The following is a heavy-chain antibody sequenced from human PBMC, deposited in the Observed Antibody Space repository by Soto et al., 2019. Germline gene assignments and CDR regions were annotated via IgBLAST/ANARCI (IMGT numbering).Heavy chain of an antibody. V-gene: IGHV4-34*01. CDR1: GGSFSGYY. J-gene: IGHJ6*02. Sequence: SETLSLTCAVYGGSFSGYYWSWIRQPPGKGLEWIGEINHSGSTNYNPSLKSRVTISVDTSKNQFSLKLSSVTAADTAAYYCARHPRYYYYYGMDVWGQGTTVTVSS. CDR3: ARHPRYYYYYGMDV. CDR2: INHSGST.